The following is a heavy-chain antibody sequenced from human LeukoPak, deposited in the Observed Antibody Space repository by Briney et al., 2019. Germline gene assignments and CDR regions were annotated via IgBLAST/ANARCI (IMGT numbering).Heavy chain of an antibody. J-gene: IGHJ4*02. CDR3: AKGVGRFLEWLGGYFDY. Sequence: GSLRLSCAASGSTFSSYGMHWVRQAPGKGLEWVSAISGSGGSTYYADSVKGRFTISRDNSKNTLYLQMNSLRAEDTAVYYCAKGVGRFLEWLGGYFDYWGQGTLVTVSS. D-gene: IGHD3-3*01. CDR1: GSTFSSYG. CDR2: ISGSGGST. V-gene: IGHV3-23*01.